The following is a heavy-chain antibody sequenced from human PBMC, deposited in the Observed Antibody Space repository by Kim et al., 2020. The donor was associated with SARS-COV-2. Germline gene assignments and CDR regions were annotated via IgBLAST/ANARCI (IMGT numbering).Heavy chain of an antibody. CDR1: GGAFRGHF. V-gene: IGHV4-34*01. CDR2: IHPSGVT. CDR3: ATDYGGNSGTGVLKS. Sequence: SETLSLTCAVYGGAFRGHFWTWLRQPPGKGLELIGEIHPSGVTYYNTSLQSRLTISRDTSKSHFSLKLDSVTAADTAVYYCATDYGGNSGTGVLKSWGQGTLVTVSS. D-gene: IGHD4-17*01. J-gene: IGHJ5*02.